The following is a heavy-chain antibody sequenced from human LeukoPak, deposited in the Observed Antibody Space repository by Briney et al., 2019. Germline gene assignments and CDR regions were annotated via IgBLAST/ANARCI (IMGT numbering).Heavy chain of an antibody. D-gene: IGHD3-9*01. CDR2: INHRGST. CDR1: GGSFSGYY. J-gene: IGHJ4*02. Sequence: PSETLSLTCAVYGGSFSGYYWSWFRQPPGKGPEWIGEINHRGSTNYNPSLKSRLTISVDTSTNQFSLKLKSVTAADTAVYYCAREGYDILTGYFNDYWGQGTLVTVSS. CDR3: AREGYDILTGYFNDY. V-gene: IGHV4-34*01.